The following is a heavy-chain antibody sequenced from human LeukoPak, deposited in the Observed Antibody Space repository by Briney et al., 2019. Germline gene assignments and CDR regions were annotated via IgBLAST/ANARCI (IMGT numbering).Heavy chain of an antibody. J-gene: IGHJ3*01. CDR1: GFIFRSYA. V-gene: IGHV3-23*01. Sequence: TGGSLRLSCAASGFIFRSYAMNWVRQAPGKGLEWVAGISDSGDRKGYADSVKGRFAISRDNSKNTLSLQMNGLRAEDTALYYCAKHRPPYYEGDVFDVWGQGTMVTVSS. CDR2: ISDSGDRK. CDR3: AKHRPPYYEGDVFDV. D-gene: IGHD3-16*01.